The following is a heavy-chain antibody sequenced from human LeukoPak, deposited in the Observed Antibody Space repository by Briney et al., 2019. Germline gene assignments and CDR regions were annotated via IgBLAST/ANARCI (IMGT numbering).Heavy chain of an antibody. Sequence: SETLSLTCTVSGGSISSSSYYWGWIRQPPGKGLEWIGSIYYSGSTYYNPSLKSRVTISVDTSKNQFSLKLSSVTAADTAVYYCARHGLVSKDIKRVGAMYYFDYWGQGTLVTVSS. CDR2: IYYSGST. CDR3: ARHGLVSKDIKRVGAMYYFDY. J-gene: IGHJ4*02. CDR1: GGSISSSSYY. V-gene: IGHV4-39*01. D-gene: IGHD1-26*01.